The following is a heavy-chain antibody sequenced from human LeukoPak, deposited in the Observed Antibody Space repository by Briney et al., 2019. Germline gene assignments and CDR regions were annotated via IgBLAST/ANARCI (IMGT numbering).Heavy chain of an antibody. CDR1: GDSVSTNSVA. Sequence: SQTLSLTCAIYGDSVSTNSVAWNWIRQSPSRGLEWLGRTYYRSKWNNDYAVSVTSRITINPDTSKNQFSLQLNSVTPDDTALYYCARGKYSGFDLWGQGTMVTVSS. V-gene: IGHV6-1*01. J-gene: IGHJ3*01. CDR3: ARGKYSGFDL. CDR2: TYYRSKWNN. D-gene: IGHD2-15*01.